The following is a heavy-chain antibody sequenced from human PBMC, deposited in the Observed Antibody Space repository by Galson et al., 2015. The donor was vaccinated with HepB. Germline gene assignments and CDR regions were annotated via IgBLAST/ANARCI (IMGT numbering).Heavy chain of an antibody. CDR3: ARVAGTIYYYGMDV. J-gene: IGHJ6*02. CDR1: GDSVSSNSAA. Sequence: CAISGDSVSSNSAAWYWIRQSPSRGLEWLGRTYYRAKWYNDYAVSVRGRITINPDTSKNQFSLHLNFVTPEDTAVYYCARVAGTIYYYGMDVWGQGTTLTVSS. D-gene: IGHD2-15*01. V-gene: IGHV6-1*01. CDR2: TYYRAKWYN.